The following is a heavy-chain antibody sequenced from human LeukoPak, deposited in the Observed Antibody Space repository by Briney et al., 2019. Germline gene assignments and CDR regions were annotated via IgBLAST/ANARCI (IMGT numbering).Heavy chain of an antibody. J-gene: IGHJ4*02. CDR1: GFTFSSYG. CDR3: AKGEYSSTPGDY. Sequence: PGGSLRLSCAASGFTFSSYGMHWVRQAPGKGLEWVAFIRYDGSNKYYADSVKGRFTISRDNSKNTLYLQMNSLRAEDTAVYYCAKGEYSSTPGDYWGQGTLVTVSS. CDR2: IRYDGSNK. D-gene: IGHD6-6*01. V-gene: IGHV3-30*02.